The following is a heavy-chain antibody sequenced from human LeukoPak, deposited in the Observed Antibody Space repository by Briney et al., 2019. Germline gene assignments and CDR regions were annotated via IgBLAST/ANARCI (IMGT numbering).Heavy chain of an antibody. V-gene: IGHV1-2*02. CDR1: GYSFTAYS. J-gene: IGHJ4*02. CDR2: INPNSGVT. Sequence: ASVKVSCKASGYSFTAYSIVWVRQAPGQGLEWMGWINPNSGVTNYAQKFQGRVAMTRDTSISTAYMELSSLRSDDTAVYYCARMRDLVGTSPLGYWGQGTLVTVSS. CDR3: ARMRDLVGTSPLGY. D-gene: IGHD1-26*01.